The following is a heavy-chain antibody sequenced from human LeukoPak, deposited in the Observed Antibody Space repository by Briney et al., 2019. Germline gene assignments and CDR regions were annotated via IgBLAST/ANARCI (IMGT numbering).Heavy chain of an antibody. CDR3: ARGRGGPPFDY. Sequence: GGSLRLSCAASGFSFRGYGMHWVRQAPGKGLEYVSAISADGGTTYYADSGKDRFIISRDNAKNTLYIQMGSLRNEDMAVYYCARGRGGPPFDYWGQGTLVIVSS. CDR2: ISADGGTT. CDR1: GFSFRGYG. V-gene: IGHV3-64*02. J-gene: IGHJ4*02.